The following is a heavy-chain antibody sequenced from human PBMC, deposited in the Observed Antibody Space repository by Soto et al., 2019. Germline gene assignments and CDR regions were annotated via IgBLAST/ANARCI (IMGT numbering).Heavy chain of an antibody. D-gene: IGHD3-10*01. CDR1: GDSISSGGYY. Sequence: QVQLQESGPGLVKPSQTLSLTCTLSGDSISSGGYYWTWIRQHPGKGLEWIGCLYYSGVTYYNPSLKSRVTISVDTSKTQSSLKLSSVTAADTAVYYCASDLRGRGSARFDPWGQGTLVTVSS. J-gene: IGHJ5*02. CDR2: LYYSGVT. CDR3: ASDLRGRGSARFDP. V-gene: IGHV4-31*03.